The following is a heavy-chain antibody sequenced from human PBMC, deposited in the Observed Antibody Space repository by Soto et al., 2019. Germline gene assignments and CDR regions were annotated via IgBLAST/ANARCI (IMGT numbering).Heavy chain of an antibody. CDR3: ARLPNGDYAYYYYYYGMDV. J-gene: IGHJ6*02. V-gene: IGHV4-31*03. CDR2: IYYSGST. D-gene: IGHD4-17*01. CDR1: GGSISSGGYY. Sequence: TLSLTCTVSGGSISSGGYYWSWIRQHPGKGLEWIGYIYYSGSTYYNPSLKSRVTISVDTSKNQFSLKLSSVTAADTAVYYCARLPNGDYAYYYYYYGMDVWGQGTTVTVSS.